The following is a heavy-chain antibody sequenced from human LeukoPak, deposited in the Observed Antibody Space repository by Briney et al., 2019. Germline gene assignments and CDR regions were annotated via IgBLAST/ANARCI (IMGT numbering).Heavy chain of an antibody. Sequence: PGGSLRLSCAASGFTFSSYAMTWVRQAPGKGLEWVSTISGSGDSTYFADSVKGRLTISRDNSKNTLYLQMDTLRAEDTAVYYCAKVRNYDSSAYYWNDAFDIWGQGTKVTVSS. CDR2: ISGSGDST. J-gene: IGHJ3*02. V-gene: IGHV3-23*01. CDR3: AKVRNYDSSAYYWNDAFDI. CDR1: GFTFSSYA. D-gene: IGHD3-22*01.